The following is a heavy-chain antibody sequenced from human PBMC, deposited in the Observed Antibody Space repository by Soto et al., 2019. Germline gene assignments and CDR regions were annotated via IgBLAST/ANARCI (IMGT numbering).Heavy chain of an antibody. Sequence: GGSLRLSCAASGFTFSSYAMSWVRQAPGKGLEWVSAISGSGGSTYYADSVKGRFTISRDNSKNTLYLQMNSLRAEDTAVYYCARDHSWSKLANPFDYWGQGTLVTVS. CDR1: GFTFSSYA. CDR3: ARDHSWSKLANPFDY. CDR2: ISGSGGST. D-gene: IGHD3-3*01. J-gene: IGHJ4*02. V-gene: IGHV3-23*01.